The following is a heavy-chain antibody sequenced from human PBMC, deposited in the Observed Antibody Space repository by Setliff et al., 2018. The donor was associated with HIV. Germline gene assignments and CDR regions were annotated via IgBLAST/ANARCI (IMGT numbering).Heavy chain of an antibody. CDR3: ARDRVGSPFWTDAFDI. CDR1: GFTFSNNG. V-gene: IGHV3-23*01. CDR2: ISGSGDST. D-gene: IGHD1-26*01. Sequence: GGSLRLSCAASGFTFSNNGMHWVRQAPGKGLEWVSAISGSGDSTYYADSVKGRLTISRDNSKNTLYLQMNSLRAEDTAVYYCARDRVGSPFWTDAFDIWGQGTMVTVS. J-gene: IGHJ3*02.